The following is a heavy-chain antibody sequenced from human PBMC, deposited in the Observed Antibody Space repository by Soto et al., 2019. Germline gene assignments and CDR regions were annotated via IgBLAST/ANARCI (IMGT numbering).Heavy chain of an antibody. V-gene: IGHV1-46*03. J-gene: IGHJ3*02. CDR2: INPSGGST. CDR3: ATAYSSIVATTTGAFDI. D-gene: IGHD5-12*01. Sequence: GASVKVSCKASGYTFTSYYMHWVRQAPGQRLEWMGIINPSGGSTSYAQKFQGRVTMTRDTSTSTVYMELSSLRSEDTAVYYCATAYSSIVATTTGAFDIWGQGTMVTVSS. CDR1: GYTFTSYY.